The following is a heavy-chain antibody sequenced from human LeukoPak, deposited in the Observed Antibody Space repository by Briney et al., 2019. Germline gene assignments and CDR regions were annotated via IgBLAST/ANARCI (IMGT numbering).Heavy chain of an antibody. CDR2: ISYDGSNK. Sequence: GGSLRLSCAASGFTFSSYAMHWVRQAPGKGLEWVAVISYDGSNKYYPDSVKRRFTISRDNSKNTLYLPMNSLRAEDTAVYYCARAIYDILTSYFDYWGQGTLVTVS. CDR3: ARAIYDILTSYFDY. CDR1: GFTFSSYA. V-gene: IGHV3-30*04. D-gene: IGHD3-9*01. J-gene: IGHJ4*02.